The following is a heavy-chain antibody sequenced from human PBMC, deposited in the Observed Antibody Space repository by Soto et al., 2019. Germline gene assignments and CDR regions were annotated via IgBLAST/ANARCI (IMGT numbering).Heavy chain of an antibody. J-gene: IGHJ6*02. CDR3: ARRASSSVTTPYGMDV. Sequence: ASVKVSCKASGYTFTSYAMHWVRQAPGQRLEWMGWINAGNGNTKYSQKFQGRVTITRDTSASTAYMELSSLRSEDTAVYYCARRASSSVTTPYGMDVWGQGTTVTVSS. V-gene: IGHV1-3*01. CDR1: GYTFTSYA. D-gene: IGHD6-6*01. CDR2: INAGNGNT.